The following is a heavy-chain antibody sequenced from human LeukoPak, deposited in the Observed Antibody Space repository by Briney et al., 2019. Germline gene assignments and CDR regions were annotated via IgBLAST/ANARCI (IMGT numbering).Heavy chain of an antibody. V-gene: IGHV3-53*01. CDR1: GLTVNTNF. J-gene: IGHJ5*02. Sequence: GGSLRLPCAASGLTVNTNFMSWVRQAPGKGLEWVSVIYPSGSTHYGDAVKGRFTISRDNFKSAVFLEMSSVTDEDTAVYYCAREVFSGGWFQFDPWGQGTLVTVSS. D-gene: IGHD6-19*01. CDR3: AREVFSGGWFQFDP. CDR2: IYPSGST.